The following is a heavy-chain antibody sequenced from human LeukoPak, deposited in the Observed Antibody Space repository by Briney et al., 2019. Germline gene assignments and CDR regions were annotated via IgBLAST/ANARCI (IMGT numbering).Heavy chain of an antibody. CDR1: GGSISRYY. CDR2: IYYSGST. J-gene: IGHJ3*02. D-gene: IGHD3-22*01. Sequence: SETLSLTCTVSGGSISRYYWSWIRQPPGKGLEWIGYIYYSGSTNYNPSLKSRVTISVDTSKNQFSLKLSSVTAADTAVYYCARLPLYDSSGYYYRGAFDIWGQGTMVTVSS. CDR3: ARLPLYDSSGYYYRGAFDI. V-gene: IGHV4-59*08.